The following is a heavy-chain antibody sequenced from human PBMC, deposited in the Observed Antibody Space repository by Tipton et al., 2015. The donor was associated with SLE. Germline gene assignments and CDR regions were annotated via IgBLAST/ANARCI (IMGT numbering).Heavy chain of an antibody. D-gene: IGHD5-12*01. J-gene: IGHJ6*03. Sequence: SLRLSCAASGFTFSTYAMHWVRQAPGKGLEWVAAIWYDGSNKYYADSVKGRFTISRDNSKNTLYLQMNSLRAEDTAVYYCARGGHKANFYYMDVWGEGTTVSVSS. V-gene: IGHV3-33*01. CDR2: IWYDGSNK. CDR1: GFTFSTYA. CDR3: ARGGHKANFYYMDV.